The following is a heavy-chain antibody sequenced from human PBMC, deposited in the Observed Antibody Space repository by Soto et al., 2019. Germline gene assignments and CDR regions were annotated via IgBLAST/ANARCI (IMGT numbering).Heavy chain of an antibody. Sequence: PSETLSLTCGVSGDSISSTNWWHWVRQPPGKGLEWIGEIHHSGTTKYNPSLKSRVAISVDKSKNQFSLKLNSVTAADTAVYYCARVRQYCSATSCYLDPWGRGTLVTV. J-gene: IGHJ5*02. D-gene: IGHD2-2*01. CDR1: GDSISSTNW. CDR2: IHHSGTT. CDR3: ARVRQYCSATSCYLDP. V-gene: IGHV4-4*02.